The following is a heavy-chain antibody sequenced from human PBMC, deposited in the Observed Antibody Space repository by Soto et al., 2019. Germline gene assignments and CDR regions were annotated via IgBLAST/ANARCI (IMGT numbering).Heavy chain of an antibody. CDR1: GYTFTAYY. D-gene: IGHD3-10*02. Sequence: QVQLVQSGAEVKEPGDSVRVSCEASGYTFTAYYIHWVRQDPGQGLEWMGWINPKFSDKTYEQDFQGRVSMTRDRCNSRANIELSSMTSADTAVKYGARNMVYYYILGSGNGNVVWGKVTTVTVFS. J-gene: IGHJ6*04. V-gene: IGHV1-2*02. CDR3: ARNMVYYYILGSGNGNVV. CDR2: INPKFSDK.